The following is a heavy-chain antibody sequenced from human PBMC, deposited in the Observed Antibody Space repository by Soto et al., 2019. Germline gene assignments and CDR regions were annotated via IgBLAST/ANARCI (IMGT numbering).Heavy chain of an antibody. J-gene: IGHJ4*02. Sequence: QVQLVQSGAEVRKPGASVKVSCKASGYTFTSYDINGVRQTTGEGLVWMGRMNPNSDNTIYAPKFQGRVTMTTTTSTNTAYMELRSLTSADTSVDDGARVKYIVNVPGYLDSWGQCTLVTVSS. CDR1: GYTFTSYD. CDR3: ARVKYIVNVPGYLDS. CDR2: MNPNSDNT. V-gene: IGHV1-8*01. D-gene: IGHD3-16*02.